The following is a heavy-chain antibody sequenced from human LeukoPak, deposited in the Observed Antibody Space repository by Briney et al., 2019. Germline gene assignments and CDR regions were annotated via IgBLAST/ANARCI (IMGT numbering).Heavy chain of an antibody. D-gene: IGHD5-24*01. CDR1: GYTFTSHY. CDR3: ARELDGAFDI. J-gene: IGHJ3*02. Sequence: ASVKVSCKASGYTFTSHYMHWVRQAPGQGLEWMGIINPSGGSTSYAQKFQGRVTMTRDTSINTAYMELSRLTSDDTAVYYCARELDGAFDIWGQGTMVTVSS. V-gene: IGHV1-46*01. CDR2: INPSGGST.